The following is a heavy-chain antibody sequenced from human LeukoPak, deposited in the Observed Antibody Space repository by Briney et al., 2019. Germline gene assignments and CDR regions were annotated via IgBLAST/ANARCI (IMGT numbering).Heavy chain of an antibody. D-gene: IGHD4-23*01. Sequence: SETLSLTCTVSGGSISSYYWSWIRQPPGKGLEWIGYIYYNGSTNYTPSLKSRVTISLDTSKNQFSLKLRSVTAADTAVYYCAKYGGYYFDYWGQGTLVTVSS. J-gene: IGHJ4*02. CDR3: AKYGGYYFDY. V-gene: IGHV4-59*01. CDR2: IYYNGST. CDR1: GGSISSYY.